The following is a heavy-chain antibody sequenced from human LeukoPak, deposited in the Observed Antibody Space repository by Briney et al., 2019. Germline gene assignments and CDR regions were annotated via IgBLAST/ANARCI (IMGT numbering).Heavy chain of an antibody. CDR2: INHSGST. D-gene: IGHD5-12*01. CDR1: GGSFSGYY. J-gene: IGHJ4*02. V-gene: IGHV4-34*01. Sequence: SETLSLTCAVYGGSFSGYYWSWIRQPPGKGLEWIGEINHSGSTNYNPSLKSRVTISVDTSKNQFSLKLSSVTAADTAVYYCARVSYEWLRFDYWGQGTLVTVSS. CDR3: ARVSYEWLRFDY.